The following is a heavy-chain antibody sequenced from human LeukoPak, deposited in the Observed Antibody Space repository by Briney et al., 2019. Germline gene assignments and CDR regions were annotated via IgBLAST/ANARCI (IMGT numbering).Heavy chain of an antibody. J-gene: IGHJ6*03. CDR2: ISGSGRST. V-gene: IGHV3-23*01. Sequence: GGSLRLSCAASGFTFSSYAMSWVRQAPGKGLEWVSAISGSGRSTYYADSVKGRFTISRDNSKNTLYLQMNSLRAEDTAVYYCAKACVDPSPYYYYYYMDVWGKGTTVTVSS. CDR1: GFTFSSYA. D-gene: IGHD5-12*01. CDR3: AKACVDPSPYYYYYYMDV.